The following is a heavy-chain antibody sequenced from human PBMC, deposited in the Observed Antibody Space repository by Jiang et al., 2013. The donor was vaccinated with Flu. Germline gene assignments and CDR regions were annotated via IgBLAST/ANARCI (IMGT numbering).Heavy chain of an antibody. CDR2: LIPTLATT. CDR1: GGTFSSSA. CDR3: ATTTPHLYTLALGGSAEFFDQ. Sequence: SGAEVKKPGSSVRVSCRASGGTFSSSAVNWVRQAPGQGLEWMGGLIPTLATTHYAQQFQGRVTISADQSSTTAFMELSSLTSDDTAVYFCATTTPHLYTLALGGSAEFFDQWGQGTLVAVSA. J-gene: IGHJ4*02. D-gene: IGHD1-1*01. V-gene: IGHV1-69*01.